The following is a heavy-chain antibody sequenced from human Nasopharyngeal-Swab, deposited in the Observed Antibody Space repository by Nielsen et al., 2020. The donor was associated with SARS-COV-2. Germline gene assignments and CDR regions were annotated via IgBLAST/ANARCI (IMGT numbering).Heavy chain of an antibody. CDR3: ARATGGGVFDYAMDV. J-gene: IGHJ6*02. V-gene: IGHV1-18*01. Sequence: ASVKVSCKASGYSFRSYGINWVRQAPGQGLEWMGWISVYNADTNYAQKLQGRVSMTTDTSTSTAYMELRSLRSDDTAVYYCARATGGGVFDYAMDVWGQGTTVTVSS. D-gene: IGHD6-13*01. CDR1: GYSFRSYG. CDR2: ISVYNADT.